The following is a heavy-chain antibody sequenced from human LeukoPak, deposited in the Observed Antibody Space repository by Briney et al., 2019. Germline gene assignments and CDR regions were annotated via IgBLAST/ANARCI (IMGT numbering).Heavy chain of an antibody. CDR3: TTDSGYDFIDY. CDR1: GFTFGNAW. J-gene: IGHJ4*02. V-gene: IGHV3-15*01. D-gene: IGHD5-12*01. Sequence: GGSLRLSCAASGFTFGNAWMSWVRQAPGKGLEWVGRIKSKTDGGTTDYAAPVKGRFTISRDDSKNTLYLQMNSLKTEDTAVYYCTTDSGYDFIDYWGQRTLVTVSS. CDR2: IKSKTDGGTT.